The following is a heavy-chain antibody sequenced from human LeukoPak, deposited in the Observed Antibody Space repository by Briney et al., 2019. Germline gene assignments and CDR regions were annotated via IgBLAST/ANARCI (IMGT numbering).Heavy chain of an antibody. CDR1: GGSISSSSYY. V-gene: IGHV4-39*01. CDR3: ARLVGSSWYHEVLLGRDY. Sequence: SETLSLTCTVSGGSISSSSYYWGWIRQPPGKGLEWIGSIYYSGSTYYNLSLKSRVTISVDTSKNQFSLKLSSVTAADTAVYYCARLVGSSWYHEVLLGRDYWGQGTLVTVSS. D-gene: IGHD6-13*01. J-gene: IGHJ4*02. CDR2: IYYSGST.